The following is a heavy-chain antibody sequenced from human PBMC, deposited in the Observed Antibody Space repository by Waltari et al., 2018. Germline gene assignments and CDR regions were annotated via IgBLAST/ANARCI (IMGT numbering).Heavy chain of an antibody. CDR1: GGTFSSYA. Sequence: QVQLVQSGAEVKKPGSSVKVSCKASGGTFSSYAISWVRQAPGQGLEWMGGSIPIFGTANYAQKFQGRVTITADESTSTAYMELSSLRSEDTAVYYCARVTYYYDSSGYYLGDWGQGTLVTVSS. CDR2: SIPIFGTA. CDR3: ARVTYYYDSSGYYLGD. J-gene: IGHJ4*02. V-gene: IGHV1-69*13. D-gene: IGHD3-22*01.